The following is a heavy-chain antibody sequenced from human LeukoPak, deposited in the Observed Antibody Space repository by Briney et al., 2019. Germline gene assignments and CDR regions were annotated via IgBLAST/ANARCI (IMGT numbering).Heavy chain of an antibody. CDR3: ASGYCGGACQLGGVDM. CDR1: GGSISSSNW. Sequence: SETLSLTCAVSGGSISSSNWWSWVRQPPGKGLEWIGEIYHSGSTNYNPSLKSRVTISVDTSKNQFSLKLSSVTAADTAVYYCASGYCGGACQLGGVDMWGQGTMVTVSS. D-gene: IGHD2-21*02. J-gene: IGHJ3*02. CDR2: IYHSGST. V-gene: IGHV4-4*02.